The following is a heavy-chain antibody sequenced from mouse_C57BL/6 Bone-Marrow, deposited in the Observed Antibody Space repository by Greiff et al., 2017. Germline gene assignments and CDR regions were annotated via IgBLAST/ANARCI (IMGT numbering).Heavy chain of an antibody. CDR2: IDPANGNT. CDR1: GFNIKNTY. CDR3: AGNYYSRSYPFAD. V-gene: IGHV14-3*01. D-gene: IGHD1-1*01. Sequence: VQLQQSVAELVRPGASVKLSCTASGFNIKNTYMHWVKQRPEQGLEWIGRIDPANGNTKYAPKFQGKATITADTSSNTAYLPLSSLTSEDTALYYCAGNYYSRSYPFADWGQGTMVTVSA. J-gene: IGHJ3*01.